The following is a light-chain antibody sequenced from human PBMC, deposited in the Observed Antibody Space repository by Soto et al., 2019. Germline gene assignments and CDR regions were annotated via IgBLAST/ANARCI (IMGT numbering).Light chain of an antibody. Sequence: QSALIPPPSASGSPGQSVAISCTGTSSDVGGYNYVSWYQQHPGKAPKLMIYEVNKRPSGVPDRFSGSKSGNTASLTVSGLQAEDEADYYCSSYAGSSNVFGTGTKVTVL. CDR2: EVN. V-gene: IGLV2-8*01. J-gene: IGLJ1*01. CDR1: SSDVGGYNY. CDR3: SSYAGSSNV.